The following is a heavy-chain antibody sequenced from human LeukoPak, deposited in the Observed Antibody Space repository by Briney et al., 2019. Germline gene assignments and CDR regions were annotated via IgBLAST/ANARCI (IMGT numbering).Heavy chain of an antibody. V-gene: IGHV4-59*01. CDR3: ARGSPYSSSGAFDI. J-gene: IGHJ3*02. Sequence: PSETLSLTCTVSGGSISSYYWSWIRQPPGKGLEWIGYIYYSGSTNYNPSLKSRVTISVDTSKNQFSLKLSSVTAADTAVYYCARGSPYSSSGAFDIWGQGTMVTVSS. CDR1: GGSISSYY. D-gene: IGHD6-6*01. CDR2: IYYSGST.